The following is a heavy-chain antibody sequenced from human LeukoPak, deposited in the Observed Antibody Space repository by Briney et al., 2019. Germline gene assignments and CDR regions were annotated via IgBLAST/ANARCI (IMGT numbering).Heavy chain of an antibody. D-gene: IGHD5-24*01. Sequence: SETLSLTCTVSGGSISSDSYFWGWIRQPPGKGLEWIGSVFYTGNTFYSPSLKSRVTLSVDTSKSQFSLRLTSVTAADAAVYYCARILRDGHNDPFDYWGQGTLVTVSS. V-gene: IGHV4-39*01. CDR3: ARILRDGHNDPFDY. CDR1: GGSISSDSYF. CDR2: VFYTGNT. J-gene: IGHJ4*02.